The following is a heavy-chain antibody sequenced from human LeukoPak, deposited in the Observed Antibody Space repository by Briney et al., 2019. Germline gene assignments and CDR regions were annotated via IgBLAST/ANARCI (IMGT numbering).Heavy chain of an antibody. V-gene: IGHV3-23*01. D-gene: IGHD3-10*02. CDR2: IGGSGGTT. J-gene: IGHJ6*04. CDR1: GFTFNSYG. CDR3: AELGITMIGGV. Sequence: GGSLRLSCTASGFTFNSYGMNCVRESPGQGLKWVSTIGGSGGTTYYADSVKGRFTISRDNAKNSLYLQMNSLRAEDTAVYYCAELGITMIGGVWGKGTTVTISS.